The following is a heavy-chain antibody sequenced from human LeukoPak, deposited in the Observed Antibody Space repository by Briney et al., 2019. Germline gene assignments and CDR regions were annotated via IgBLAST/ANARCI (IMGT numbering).Heavy chain of an antibody. J-gene: IGHJ4*02. Sequence: GGSLRLSCAASGFTFSSYAMSWVRQAPGKGLEWVSAISGSGGSTYYADSVKGRFTISRDNSKNTLYLQMSSLRAEDTALYYCAKCLGDGTNYYFAHWGQGTLVTVSS. D-gene: IGHD4/OR15-4a*01. V-gene: IGHV3-23*01. CDR1: GFTFSSYA. CDR2: ISGSGGST. CDR3: AKCLGDGTNYYFAH.